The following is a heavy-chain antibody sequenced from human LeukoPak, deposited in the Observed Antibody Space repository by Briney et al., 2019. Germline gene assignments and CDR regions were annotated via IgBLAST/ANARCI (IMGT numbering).Heavy chain of an antibody. J-gene: IGHJ4*02. V-gene: IGHV3-21*01. CDR3: AREQLVDTNFDY. Sequence: PGGSLRLSCAASGFTFSSYAMHWVRQAPGKGLEWVSSISSSSSYIYYADSVKGRFTISRDNAKNSLYLQMNSLRAEDTAVYYCAREQLVDTNFDYWGQGTLVTVSS. CDR2: ISSSSSYI. D-gene: IGHD6-13*01. CDR1: GFTFSSYA.